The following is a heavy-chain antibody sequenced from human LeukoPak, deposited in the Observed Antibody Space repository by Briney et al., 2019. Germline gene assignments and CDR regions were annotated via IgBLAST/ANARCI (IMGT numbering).Heavy chain of an antibody. J-gene: IGHJ5*02. Sequence: GGSLTLSCAGSGFTFSSYALSWVRQAPGKGLEWASAISGGGDTYYGDSVKGRFTISRDNSKNTLYLQVNSLRAEDTAVYYCTKDPGYSRSLDHWGQGTLVTVSS. V-gene: IGHV3-23*01. CDR2: ISGGGDT. D-gene: IGHD6-13*01. CDR3: TKDPGYSRSLDH. CDR1: GFTFSSYA.